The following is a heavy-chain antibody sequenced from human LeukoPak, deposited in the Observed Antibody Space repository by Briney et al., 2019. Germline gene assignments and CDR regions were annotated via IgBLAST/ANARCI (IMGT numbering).Heavy chain of an antibody. J-gene: IGHJ4*02. CDR2: MYYSGSP. Sequence: PSETLSLTCTVSGGSISSYYWSWIRQPPGKRLEWIGCMYYSGSPNYNPSLKSRVTISVDTSENQFSLKLSSVTAADTAVYYCARHRGQLLWGDFDYWGQGTLVTVSS. V-gene: IGHV4-59*08. CDR1: GGSISSYY. D-gene: IGHD2-2*01. CDR3: ARHRGQLLWGDFDY.